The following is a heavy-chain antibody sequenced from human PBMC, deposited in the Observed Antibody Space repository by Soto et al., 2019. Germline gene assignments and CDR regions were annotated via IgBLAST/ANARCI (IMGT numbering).Heavy chain of an antibody. CDR1: GYTFTGYY. CDR3: ARESSYSISPMDV. D-gene: IGHD6-6*01. J-gene: IGHJ6*02. Sequence: SSVRVSCKASGYTFTGYYMHWVRQAPGQGLEWMGWINPNSGGTNYAQKFQGWVTMTRDTSISTAYMELSRLRSDATAVYYCARESSYSISPMDVWCQGATGTAP. CDR2: INPNSGGT. V-gene: IGHV1-2*04.